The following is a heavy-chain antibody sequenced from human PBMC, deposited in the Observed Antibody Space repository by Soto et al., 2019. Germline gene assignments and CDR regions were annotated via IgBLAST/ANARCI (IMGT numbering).Heavy chain of an antibody. V-gene: IGHV1-69*13. D-gene: IGHD2-15*01. CDR3: ARVVVVVAATPQFDP. CDR2: IIPIFGTA. J-gene: IGHJ5*02. CDR1: GGTFSSYA. Sequence: SVKVSCKASGGTFSSYAISWVRQAPGQGLEWMGGIIPIFGTANYAQKFQGRVTITADESTSTAYMELSSLRSEDTAVYYCARVVVVVAATPQFDPWGQGTLVTVSS.